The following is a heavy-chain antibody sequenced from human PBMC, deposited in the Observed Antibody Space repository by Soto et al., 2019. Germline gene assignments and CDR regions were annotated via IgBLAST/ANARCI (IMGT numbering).Heavy chain of an antibody. CDR2: IIPIFDAV. CDR3: ARAHCGGDCTRSYYYYGLEV. CDR1: GGTFSRSS. Sequence: QEHLVQSGAEVKKTGSSVKVSCKASGGTFSRSSISWVRQAPGQGLEWMGGIIPIFDAVHYAQKCQGRVTFTAVESTSTAYMELSSLRYDDTAVYFCARAHCGGDCTRSYYYYGLEVWGQGTTVTVSS. D-gene: IGHD2-21*02. J-gene: IGHJ6*02. V-gene: IGHV1-69*01.